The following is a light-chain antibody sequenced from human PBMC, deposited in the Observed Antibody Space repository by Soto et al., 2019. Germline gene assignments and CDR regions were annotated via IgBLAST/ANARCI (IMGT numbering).Light chain of an antibody. CDR2: DAS. V-gene: IGKV1-13*02. J-gene: IGKJ3*01. CDR1: QGINSA. CDR3: QQFSSSHLFT. Sequence: AIQLTQSPSSLSASVGDRVTITCRASQGINSALAWYQQKLGKAPKLLIYDASSLQSGVPSRFSGSESGTDFTLTISSLQPEDFATYYCQQFSSSHLFTFGPWTKVDIK.